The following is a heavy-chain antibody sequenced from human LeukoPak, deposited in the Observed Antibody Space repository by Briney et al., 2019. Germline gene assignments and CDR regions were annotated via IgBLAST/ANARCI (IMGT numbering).Heavy chain of an antibody. D-gene: IGHD3-10*01. V-gene: IGHV3-74*01. CDR3: ARGVRGIISYYYYYMDL. Sequence: GGSLRLSCAASGSTFSRNWMHWVRQTPGKGLVWVSRINGGGSATTYADSVAGRFTISSDKAKTTIYLQMPTLRAEDTAVYYCARGVRGIISYYYYYMDLWGKGTTVTVSS. CDR1: GSTFSRNW. CDR2: INGGGSAT. J-gene: IGHJ6*03.